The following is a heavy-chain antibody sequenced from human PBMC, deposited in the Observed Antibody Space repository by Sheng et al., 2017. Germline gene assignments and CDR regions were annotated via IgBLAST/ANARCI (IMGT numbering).Heavy chain of an antibody. D-gene: IGHD3-3*01. J-gene: IGHJ6*03. CDR1: GGTFSSYA. Sequence: QVQLVQSGAEVKKPGSSVKVSCKASGGTFSSYAISWVRQAPGQGLEWMGGIIPILGIANYAQKFQGRVTITADKSTSTAYMELSSLRSEDTAVYYCARVGRSGYYYYYMDVWGKGTTVTVSS. CDR2: IIPILGIA. V-gene: IGHV1-69*04. CDR3: ARVGRSGYYYYYMDV.